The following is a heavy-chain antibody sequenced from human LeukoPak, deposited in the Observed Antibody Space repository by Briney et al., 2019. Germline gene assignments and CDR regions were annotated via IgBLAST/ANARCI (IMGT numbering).Heavy chain of an antibody. CDR3: ARDSSKRRYSYGPLRGGAFDI. CDR2: IIPIFGTA. D-gene: IGHD5-18*01. CDR1: GGTFSSYA. J-gene: IGHJ3*02. Sequence: ASVKVSXKASGGTFSSYAISWMRQAPGQGLEWMGGIIPIFGTANYAQKFQGRVTITTDESTSSAYMELSSLRSKDTAVYYCARDSSKRRYSYGPLRGGAFDIWGQGTMVTVSS. V-gene: IGHV1-69*05.